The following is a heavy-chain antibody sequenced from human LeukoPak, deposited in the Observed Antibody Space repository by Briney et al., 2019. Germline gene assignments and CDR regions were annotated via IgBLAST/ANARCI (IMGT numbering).Heavy chain of an antibody. D-gene: IGHD2-21*02. J-gene: IGHJ6*03. Sequence: GASVKVSCKASGYTFTGYYMHWVRQAPGQGLEWMGWINPNSGGTNYAQKFQGRVTMTRDTSISTAYMELSRLRSDDTAVYYCARTYCGGDCYLYYYYYMDVWGKGTTVTVSS. CDR1: GYTFTGYY. CDR2: INPNSGGT. V-gene: IGHV1-2*02. CDR3: ARTYCGGDCYLYYYYYMDV.